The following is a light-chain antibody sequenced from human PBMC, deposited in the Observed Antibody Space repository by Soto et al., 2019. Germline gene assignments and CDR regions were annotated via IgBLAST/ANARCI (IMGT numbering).Light chain of an antibody. Sequence: QSALTQPASVSGSPGQSITISCTGTSSDVGGYDYASWYQQHPGKAPKVMIYDVSDRPSGISNRFSGSKSGNTASLTISGLQAEDEADYYCSSYTSSSYVVFGRDQAHRP. CDR2: DVS. V-gene: IGLV2-14*01. CDR3: SSYTSSSYVV. J-gene: IGLJ2*01. CDR1: SSDVGGYDY.